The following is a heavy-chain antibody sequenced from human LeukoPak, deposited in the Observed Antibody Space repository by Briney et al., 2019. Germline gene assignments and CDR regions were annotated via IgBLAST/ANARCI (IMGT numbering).Heavy chain of an antibody. Sequence: SETLSLTCTVSGGSISSSSYYWGWIRQPPGKGLEWIGEINHSGSTNYNPSLKSRVTISVDTSKNQFSLKLSSVTAADTAVYYCARLGVRYYYGSGRRAYFDYWGQGTVVTVSS. J-gene: IGHJ4*02. D-gene: IGHD3-10*01. V-gene: IGHV4-39*07. CDR2: INHSGST. CDR3: ARLGVRYYYGSGRRAYFDY. CDR1: GGSISSSSYY.